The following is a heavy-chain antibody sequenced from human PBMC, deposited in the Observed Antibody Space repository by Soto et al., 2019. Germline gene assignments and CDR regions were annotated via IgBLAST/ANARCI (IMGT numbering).Heavy chain of an antibody. CDR2: ISNDGSKE. CDR1: GFAFSSYG. J-gene: IGHJ5*02. V-gene: IGHV3-30*18. CDR3: TKDQGPYLPHDP. Sequence: QVQLVESGGGVVQPGRSLRLSCAASGFAFSSYGMHWVRQAPGKGLEWVAVISNDGSKEYYTDSVKGRFTISRDNSKNTQYLQMNSLRAEDTGIYYCTKDQGPYLPHDPWGQGIWVTVSS. D-gene: IGHD3-10*01.